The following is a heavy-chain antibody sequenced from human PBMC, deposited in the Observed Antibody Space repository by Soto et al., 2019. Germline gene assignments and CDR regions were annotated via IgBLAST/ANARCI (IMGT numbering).Heavy chain of an antibody. Sequence: PWGALRVSCASSVFTFTMYIMNWVRQAPGKGLEWVSCISSTTNYIYYGDSMKGRFTISRDNAKNSLYLEMNSLRAEDTAVYYCARESEDLTSNFDYWGQGTLVTVSS. CDR3: ARESEDLTSNFDY. J-gene: IGHJ4*02. CDR2: ISSTTNYI. CDR1: VFTFTMYI. V-gene: IGHV3-21*06.